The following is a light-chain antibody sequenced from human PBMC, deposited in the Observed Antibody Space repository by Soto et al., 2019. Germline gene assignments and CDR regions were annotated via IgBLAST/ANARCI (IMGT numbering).Light chain of an antibody. Sequence: QSVLTQPPSVSEAPRQRGTISCSGGSSNIGNNAVSWYQQLPGKAPKLLIYYDDLLPSGVSDRFSGSKSGTSASLAISGLQSEDEADYYCAAWDDSLNGEIFGGGTKLTVL. CDR1: SSNIGNNA. J-gene: IGLJ2*01. CDR2: YDD. CDR3: AAWDDSLNGEI. V-gene: IGLV1-36*01.